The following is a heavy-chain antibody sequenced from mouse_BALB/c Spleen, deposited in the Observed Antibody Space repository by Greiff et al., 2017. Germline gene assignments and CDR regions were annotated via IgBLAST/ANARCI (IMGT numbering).Heavy chain of an antibody. CDR2: ISSGGST. V-gene: IGHV5-6-5*01. J-gene: IGHJ1*01. D-gene: IGHD5-1*01. Sequence: EVKLVESGGGLVKPGGSLKLSCAASGFTFSSYAMSWVRQTPEKRLEWVASISSGGSTYYPDSVKGRFTISRDNAKNTLYLEMSSLRSEDTAMYYCARGVPADVWGAGTTVTVSS. CDR1: GFTFSSYA. CDR3: ARGVPADV.